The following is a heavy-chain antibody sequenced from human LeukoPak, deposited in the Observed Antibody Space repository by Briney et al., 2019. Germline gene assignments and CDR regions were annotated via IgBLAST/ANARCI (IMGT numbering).Heavy chain of an antibody. D-gene: IGHD3-3*01. J-gene: IGHJ4*02. CDR3: ARFFGVLERPFDY. CDR2: ICWDTGTI. Sequence: GRSLRLSCAASGFTFDDYAMHWVRQGPGKGLEWVSNICWDTGTIVYADSVKGRFTISRDNAKNSLYLQMNSLRAEDTALYYCARFFGVLERPFDYWGQGTLVTVSS. V-gene: IGHV3-9*01. CDR1: GFTFDDYA.